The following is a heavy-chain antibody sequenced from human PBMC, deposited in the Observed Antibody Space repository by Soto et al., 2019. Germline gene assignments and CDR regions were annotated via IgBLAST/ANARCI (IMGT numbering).Heavy chain of an antibody. J-gene: IGHJ5*02. Sequence: EVQLVESGGGLVQPGGSLRLSCVASGFTFSDDCMSWVRQTPEKGLEWVANIKQDGSEEYYVDSVKGRFTISRDNAKNSVDLQMNSLRAEDTAVYYCARGRWLPLPDRWGQGTRVTVSS. CDR3: ARGRWLPLPDR. V-gene: IGHV3-7*04. D-gene: IGHD3-22*01. CDR1: GFTFSDDC. CDR2: IKQDGSEE.